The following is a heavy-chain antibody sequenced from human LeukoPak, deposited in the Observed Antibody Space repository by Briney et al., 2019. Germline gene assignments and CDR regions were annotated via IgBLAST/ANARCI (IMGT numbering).Heavy chain of an antibody. D-gene: IGHD2-2*02. J-gene: IGHJ5*02. V-gene: IGHV1-69*04. CDR2: IIPIFGIA. CDR3: AREDCSSTSCYTGWFDP. Sequence: ASVEVSCKASGGTFSSDAISWVRQAPGQGLEWMGRIIPIFGIANYAQKFQGRVTITADKSTSTAYMELSSLRSEDTAVYYCAREDCSSTSCYTGWFDPWGQGTLVTVSS. CDR1: GGTFSSDA.